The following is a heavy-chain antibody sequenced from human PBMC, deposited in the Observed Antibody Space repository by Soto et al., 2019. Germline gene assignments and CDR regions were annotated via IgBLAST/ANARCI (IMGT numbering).Heavy chain of an antibody. CDR3: ARGSSDRTYYDFWSGYYDGSYYFDY. D-gene: IGHD3-3*01. V-gene: IGHV4-59*01. Sequence: QVQLQESGPGLVKPSETLSLTCTVSGGSISSYYWSWIRQPPGKGLEWIGYIYYSGSTNYNPSLKSRVTISVDTSKNQFPLKLSSVTAADTAVYYCARGSSDRTYYDFWSGYYDGSYYFDYWGQGTLVTVSS. J-gene: IGHJ4*02. CDR2: IYYSGST. CDR1: GGSISSYY.